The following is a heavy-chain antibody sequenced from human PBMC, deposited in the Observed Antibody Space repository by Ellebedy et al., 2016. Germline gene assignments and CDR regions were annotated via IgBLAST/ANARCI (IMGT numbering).Heavy chain of an antibody. CDR3: ARDMVGATGKDYYYGMDV. CDR2: INPNSGGT. J-gene: IGHJ6*02. D-gene: IGHD1-26*01. CDR1: GYTFTSYG. Sequence: ASVKVSXXASGYTFTSYGISWVRQAPGQGLEWMGWINPNSGGTNYAQKFQGWVTMTRDTSISTAYMELSRLRSDDTAVYYCARDMVGATGKDYYYGMDVWGQGTTVTVSS. V-gene: IGHV1-2*04.